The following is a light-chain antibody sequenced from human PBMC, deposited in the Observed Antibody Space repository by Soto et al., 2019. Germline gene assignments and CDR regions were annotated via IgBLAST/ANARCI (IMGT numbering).Light chain of an antibody. J-gene: IGKJ1*01. CDR2: LGS. V-gene: IGKV2-28*01. Sequence: DIVMTQSPLSLPVTPGEPASISCRSSQSLLHSNGYNYLDWYLQKPGQSPQLLIYLGSNRASGVPNGFSGSGSGKVFQLKISRGGAEDVGFYYCRQALKTPGTFGQGTKGDIK. CDR3: RQALKTPGT. CDR1: QSLLHSNGYNY.